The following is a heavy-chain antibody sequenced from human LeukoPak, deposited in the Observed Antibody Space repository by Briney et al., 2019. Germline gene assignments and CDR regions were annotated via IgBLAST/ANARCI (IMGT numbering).Heavy chain of an antibody. CDR3: ARGPLDGSYLPFDY. D-gene: IGHD1-26*01. CDR2: ITASGPTT. V-gene: IGHV3-23*01. Sequence: GGSLRLSCAASGFTLTTYAMTWVRQAPGKGLEWVSGITASGPTTYYADSVKGRFTFSRDNSKNTLYLQMNSLRPEDTAVYYCARGPLDGSYLPFDYWGQGTLVTVSS. J-gene: IGHJ4*02. CDR1: GFTLTTYA.